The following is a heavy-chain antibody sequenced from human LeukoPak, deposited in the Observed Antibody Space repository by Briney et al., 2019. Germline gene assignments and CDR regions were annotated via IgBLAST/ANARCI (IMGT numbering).Heavy chain of an antibody. CDR2: INHSGST. D-gene: IGHD3-3*01. CDR3: ASTYYDFWSGYYKGWDY. V-gene: IGHV4-34*01. Sequence: SETLSLTCAVYGGSFSGCYWSWIRQPPGKGLEWIGEINHSGSTNYNPSLKSRVTISVDTSKNQFSLKLSSVTAADTAVYYCASTYYDFWSGYYKGWDYWGQGTLVTVSS. J-gene: IGHJ4*02. CDR1: GGSFSGCY.